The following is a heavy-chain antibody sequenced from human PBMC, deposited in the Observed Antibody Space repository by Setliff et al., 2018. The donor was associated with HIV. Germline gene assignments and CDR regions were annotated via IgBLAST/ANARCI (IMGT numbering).Heavy chain of an antibody. CDR2: IRYDGSYK. Sequence: GSPRLSCAASDFTFSSYGMHWVRQAPGKGLEWVAFIRYDGSYKFYADSVKGRFTISRDNSKNTLYLQMNSLRPEDTAVYYCAKNLYRSPWSPLDYWGQGTLVTVSS. V-gene: IGHV3-30*02. CDR1: DFTFSSYG. J-gene: IGHJ4*02. D-gene: IGHD6-19*01. CDR3: AKNLYRSPWSPLDY.